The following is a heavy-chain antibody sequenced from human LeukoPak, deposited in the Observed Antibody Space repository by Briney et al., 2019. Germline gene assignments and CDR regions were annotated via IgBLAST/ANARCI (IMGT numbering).Heavy chain of an antibody. Sequence: ASVKVSCKASGYTFTSYDINWVRQATGQGLEWMGWMNPNSGNTGYAQKFQGRVTITRNTSISTAYMELSSLRSEDTAVYYCARVGRGGYYGSGSYYRSFDPWGQGTLVTVSS. J-gene: IGHJ5*02. CDR3: ARVGRGGYYGSGSYYRSFDP. CDR2: MNPNSGNT. V-gene: IGHV1-8*03. CDR1: GYTFTSYD. D-gene: IGHD3-10*01.